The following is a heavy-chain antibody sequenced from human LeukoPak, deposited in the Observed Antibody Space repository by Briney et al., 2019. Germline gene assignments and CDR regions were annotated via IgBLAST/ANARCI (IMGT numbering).Heavy chain of an antibody. CDR2: IYYSGST. CDR1: GGSISSYY. CDR3: ARVGCSGGSCYMYYYYMDV. J-gene: IGHJ6*03. V-gene: IGHV4-59*01. Sequence: PSETLSLTCTVSGGSISSYYWSWIRQPPGKGLEWIGYIYYSGSTNYNPSLKSRVTISVDTSKNQFSLKLSSVTAEDTAVYYCARVGCSGGSCYMYYYYMDVWGKGTTVTVSS. D-gene: IGHD2-15*01.